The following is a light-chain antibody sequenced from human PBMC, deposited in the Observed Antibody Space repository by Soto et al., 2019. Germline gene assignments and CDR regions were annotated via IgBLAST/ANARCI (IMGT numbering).Light chain of an antibody. CDR1: SSDIGTYNY. CDR2: DVN. CDR3: SSYTVSRNLI. J-gene: IGLJ2*01. V-gene: IGLV2-14*03. Sequence: QSALTQPASVSGSPGQSITISCIGTSSDIGTYNYVSWFQQHSGRAPKLVIYDVNNRPSGVSDRFSGSKSGNTASLTISGLQAEDEAAYYCSSYTVSRNLIFGGGTKLTVL.